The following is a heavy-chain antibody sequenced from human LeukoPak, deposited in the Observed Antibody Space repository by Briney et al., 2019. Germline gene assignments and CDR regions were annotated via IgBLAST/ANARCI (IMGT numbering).Heavy chain of an antibody. CDR3: ATDYYDSSGYFDY. CDR1: GGSISSYY. V-gene: IGHV4-59*06. D-gene: IGHD3-22*01. Sequence: PSETLSLTCTVSGGSISSYYWSWIRQHPGKGLEWIGYIYYSGSTYYNPSLKSRVTISVDTSKNQFSLKLSSVTAADTAVYYCATDYYDSSGYFDYWGQGTLVTVSS. CDR2: IYYSGST. J-gene: IGHJ4*02.